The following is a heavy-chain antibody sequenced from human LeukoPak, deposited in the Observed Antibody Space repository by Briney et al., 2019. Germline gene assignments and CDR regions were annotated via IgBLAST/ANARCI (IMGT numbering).Heavy chain of an antibody. CDR1: GFTFTDYY. CDR3: ARELGLPKPVWFDP. CDR2: IIPIFGTA. D-gene: IGHD1-7*01. J-gene: IGHJ5*02. Sequence: ASVKVSCKASGFTFTDYYMHWVRQAPGQGLEWMGGIIPIFGTANYAQKFQGRVTITADESTSTAYMELSSLRSEDTAVYYCARELGLPKPVWFDPWGQGTLVTVSS. V-gene: IGHV1-69*13.